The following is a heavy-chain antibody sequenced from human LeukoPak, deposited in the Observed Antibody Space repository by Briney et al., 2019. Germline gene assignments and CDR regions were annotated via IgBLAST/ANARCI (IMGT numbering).Heavy chain of an antibody. CDR1: GFTFSNAW. D-gene: IGHD3-9*01. CDR3: APLTGYKFDY. J-gene: IGHJ4*02. Sequence: PGGSLRLSCAASGFTFSNAWMSWVRQAPGKGLEWIGYIYYSWTTNYNPSRKNRVTMSVDTSKNQFSLKLRSVTAADAAVYYCAPLTGYKFDYWGQGTLVTVSS. V-gene: IGHV4-59*01. CDR2: IYYSWTT.